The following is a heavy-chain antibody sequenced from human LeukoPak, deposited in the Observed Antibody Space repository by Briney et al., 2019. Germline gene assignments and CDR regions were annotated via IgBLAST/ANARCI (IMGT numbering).Heavy chain of an antibody. CDR3: ARDITMVRGVKRDSYYFDY. J-gene: IGHJ4*02. D-gene: IGHD3-10*01. Sequence: GRSLRLSCAASGFTFSSYAMHWVRQAPGKGLEWVAVISCDGSNKYYADSVKGRFTISRDNSKNSLYLQMNSLRAEDTAVYYCARDITMVRGVKRDSYYFDYWGQGTLVTVSS. V-gene: IGHV3-30-3*01. CDR1: GFTFSSYA. CDR2: ISCDGSNK.